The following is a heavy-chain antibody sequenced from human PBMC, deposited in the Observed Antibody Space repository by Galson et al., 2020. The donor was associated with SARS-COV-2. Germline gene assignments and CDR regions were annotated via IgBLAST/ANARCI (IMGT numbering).Heavy chain of an antibody. CDR2: IFYSGST. J-gene: IGHJ5*02. Sequence: ASETLSLTCTVSGGSINSTTYYWGWIRQTPGKGLEWIGSIFYSGSTYYVPSLKSRVTISADTSKNQFSLKLTSVTAADMGMYYCARVVDYDDYKSRDWFDPWGQGTLVTVSS. D-gene: IGHD4-17*01. V-gene: IGHV4-39*07. CDR1: GGSINSTTYY. CDR3: ARVVDYDDYKSRDWFDP.